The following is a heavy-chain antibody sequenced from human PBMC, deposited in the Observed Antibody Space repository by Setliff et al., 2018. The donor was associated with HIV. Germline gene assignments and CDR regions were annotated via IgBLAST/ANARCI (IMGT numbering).Heavy chain of an antibody. CDR1: GGSLSTFP. J-gene: IGHJ4*02. V-gene: IGHV1-69*13. Sequence: ASVKVSCKASGGSLSTFPTSWVRQAPGQGLEWMGGIIPIFGTANYAQKFQGRVTITADESTSTAYMELSSLTSEDTAVYYCATRSRWIQLSFDGIFDYWGQGTPVTVSS. CDR3: ATRSRWIQLSFDGIFDY. CDR2: IIPIFGTA. D-gene: IGHD5-18*01.